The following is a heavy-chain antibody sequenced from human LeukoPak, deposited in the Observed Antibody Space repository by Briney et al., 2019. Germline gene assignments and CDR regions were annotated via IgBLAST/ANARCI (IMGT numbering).Heavy chain of an antibody. D-gene: IGHD3-10*01. CDR3: ARGLLLWFGELSRFDP. Sequence: GSLRLSCAASGFTVSSNYMSWVRQAPGKGLEWIGEINHSGSTNYNPSLKSRATISVDTSKNQFSLKLSSVTAADTAVYYCARGLLLWFGELSRFDPWGQGTLVTVSS. V-gene: IGHV4-34*01. CDR2: INHSGST. CDR1: GFTVSSNY. J-gene: IGHJ5*02.